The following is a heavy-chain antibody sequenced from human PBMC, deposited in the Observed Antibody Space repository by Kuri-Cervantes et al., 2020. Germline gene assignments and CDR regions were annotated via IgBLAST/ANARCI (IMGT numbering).Heavy chain of an antibody. CDR2: INHSGST. CDR3: ASDRGWYYRVSDY. CDR1: GGSFSGYY. Sequence: GSLRLSCAVYGGSFSGYYWSWIRQPPGKGLEWIGEINHSGSTNYNPSLESRLTISVDTSNNQFSLKLTSVTAADTAVYFCASDRGWYYRVSDYWGQGTLVTVSS. J-gene: IGHJ4*02. D-gene: IGHD6-19*01. V-gene: IGHV4-34*01.